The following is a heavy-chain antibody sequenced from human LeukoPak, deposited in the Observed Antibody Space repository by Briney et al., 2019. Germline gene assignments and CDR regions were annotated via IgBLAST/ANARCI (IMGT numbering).Heavy chain of an antibody. CDR2: ISAYNGNT. V-gene: IGHV1-18*04. J-gene: IGHJ5*02. Sequence: ASVKVSCKASGYTFTSYGISWVRQAPGQGLEWMGWISAYNGNTNYAQKLQGRATMTTDTSTSTAYMELRSLRSDDTAVYYCARVDYGDYEGWFDPWGQGTLVTVSS. CDR3: ARVDYGDYEGWFDP. D-gene: IGHD4-17*01. CDR1: GYTFTSYG.